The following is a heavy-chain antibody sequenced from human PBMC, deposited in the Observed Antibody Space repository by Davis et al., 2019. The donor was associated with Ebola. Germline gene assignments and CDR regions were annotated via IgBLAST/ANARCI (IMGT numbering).Heavy chain of an antibody. D-gene: IGHD5-12*01. CDR3: ASGGGWLPDN. Sequence: SQTLSLTCAVYGGSFSDYYWMWIRQPPGKGLEWIGEINHSGSTKYNPSLKSRVTISIHTSENQFSLKVNSVTAADTAVYYCASGGGWLPDNWGQGTLVTVSS. CDR2: INHSGST. V-gene: IGHV4-34*01. J-gene: IGHJ4*02. CDR1: GGSFSDYY.